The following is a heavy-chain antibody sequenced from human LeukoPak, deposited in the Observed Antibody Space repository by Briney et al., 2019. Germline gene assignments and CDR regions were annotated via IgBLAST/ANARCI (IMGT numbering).Heavy chain of an antibody. Sequence: GRSLRLSCAASGFTFSSYAMHWVRQAPGKGLEWVAVISYDGSNKYYVDSVKGRFTISRDNSKNTLYLQMDSLRSEDTAVYYCARDFFPIVESSWYEIGYWGQGTLVTVSS. V-gene: IGHV3-30-3*01. CDR1: GFTFSSYA. D-gene: IGHD2-21*01. CDR2: ISYDGSNK. CDR3: ARDFFPIVESSWYEIGY. J-gene: IGHJ4*02.